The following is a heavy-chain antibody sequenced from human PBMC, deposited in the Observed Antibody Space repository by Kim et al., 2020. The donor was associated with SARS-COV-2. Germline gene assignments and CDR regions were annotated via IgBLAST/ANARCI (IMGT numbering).Heavy chain of an antibody. CDR3: ATAVAGRTRAFDI. J-gene: IGHJ3*02. D-gene: IGHD6-19*01. Sequence: GGSLRLSCAASGFTVSSNYMSWVRQAPGKGLEWVSVIYSGGSTYYADSVKGRFTISRHNSKNTLYLQMNSLRAEDTAVYYCATAVAGRTRAFDIWGQGTMVTVSS. CDR2: IYSGGST. CDR1: GFTVSSNY. V-gene: IGHV3-53*04.